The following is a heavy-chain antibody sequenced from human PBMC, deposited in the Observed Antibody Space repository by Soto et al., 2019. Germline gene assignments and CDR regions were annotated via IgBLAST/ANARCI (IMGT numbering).Heavy chain of an antibody. CDR2: ISGSGGST. D-gene: IGHD3-9*01. J-gene: IGHJ4*02. CDR1: GFTFSSYA. V-gene: IGHV3-23*01. Sequence: GSLRLSCAASGFTFSSYAMSWVRQAPGKGLEWVSAISGSGGSTYYADSVKGRFTISRDNSKNTLYLQMNSLRAEDTAVYYCAKYGFDFDFLFTATTDFDYWGQRTVLTISS. CDR3: AKYGFDFDFLFTATTDFDY.